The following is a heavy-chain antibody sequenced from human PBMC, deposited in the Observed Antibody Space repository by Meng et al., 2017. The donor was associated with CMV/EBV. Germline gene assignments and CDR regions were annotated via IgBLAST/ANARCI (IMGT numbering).Heavy chain of an antibody. Sequence: ASVKVSCKASGYTFTGYYMHWVRQAPGQGLEWMGWINPNSGGTNYAQKFQGRVTMTRETSISTAYMELSRLRSDDTAVYYCARSESSLRMPAIWYWGQGTLVTVSS. D-gene: IGHD2-2*01. CDR1: GYTFTGYY. CDR3: ARSESSLRMPAIWY. CDR2: INPNSGGT. J-gene: IGHJ4*02. V-gene: IGHV1-2*02.